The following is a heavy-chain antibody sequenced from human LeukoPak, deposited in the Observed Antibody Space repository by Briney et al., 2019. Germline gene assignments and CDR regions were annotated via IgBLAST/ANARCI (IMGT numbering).Heavy chain of an antibody. D-gene: IGHD3-22*01. V-gene: IGHV1-2*02. CDR2: INPNSGDT. CDR3: ARGPSPLLPLPYYYYYYMDV. CDR1: VYTYTGYY. J-gene: IGHJ6*03. Sequence: ASVKVSCKASVYTYTGYYMHWVRQAPGQGLEWMGWINPNSGDTNYAQKFQGRVTITRNTSISTAYMELSSLRSEDTAVYYCARGPSPLLPLPYYYYYYMDVWGKGTTVTVSS.